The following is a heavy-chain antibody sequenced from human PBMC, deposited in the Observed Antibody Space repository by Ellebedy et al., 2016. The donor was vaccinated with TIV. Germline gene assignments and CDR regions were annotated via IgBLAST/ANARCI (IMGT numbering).Heavy chain of an antibody. CDR1: GFTFSSYG. V-gene: IGHV3-33*01. CDR3: ARNIRYFDWLLSGLAFDI. CDR2: IWYDGSNK. D-gene: IGHD3-9*01. Sequence: GGSLRLSXAASGFTFSSYGMHWVRQAPGKGLEWVAVIWYDGSNKYYADSVKGRFTISRDNSKNTLYLQMNSLRAGDTAVYYCARNIRYFDWLLSGLAFDIWGQGTMVTVSS. J-gene: IGHJ3*02.